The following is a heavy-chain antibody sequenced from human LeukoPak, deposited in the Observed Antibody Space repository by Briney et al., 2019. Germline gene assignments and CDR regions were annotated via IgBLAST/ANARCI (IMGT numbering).Heavy chain of an antibody. CDR2: IYSGGTT. D-gene: IGHD5-18*01. V-gene: IGHV3-66*01. CDR3: ARDQYSYAHAAH. Sequence: GGSLRLSCAASGFTVSSNYMSWVRQAPGKGMEWVSVIYSGGTTYYADSVKGRFTISRDNSKNTLHLQMTSLRAEDTAVYYCARDQYSYAHAAHWGQGTLVTVSS. CDR1: GFTVSSNY. J-gene: IGHJ4*02.